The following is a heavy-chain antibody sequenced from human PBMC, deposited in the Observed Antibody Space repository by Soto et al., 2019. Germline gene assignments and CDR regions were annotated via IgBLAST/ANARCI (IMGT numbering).Heavy chain of an antibody. D-gene: IGHD6-19*01. J-gene: IGHJ5*02. Sequence: QAGGSLRLSCAASGFTFSSYAMSWVRQAPGKGLEWVSAISGSGGSTYYADSVKGRFTISRDNSKNTLYLQMNSLRAEDTAVYYCAKDFRLVTYNWFDPWGQGTLVTVSS. CDR3: AKDFRLVTYNWFDP. CDR2: ISGSGGST. CDR1: GFTFSSYA. V-gene: IGHV3-23*01.